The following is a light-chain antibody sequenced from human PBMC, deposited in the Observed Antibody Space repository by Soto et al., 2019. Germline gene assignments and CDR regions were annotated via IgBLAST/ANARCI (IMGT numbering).Light chain of an antibody. Sequence: QSVLTQPPSVSGAPGQRVTISCTGSSSNIGAGYDVHWYQQLPGTAPKLLIYGNSNRPSGVPDRFSGSKSGTSASLAITGLQAEDEADYSCQSYDSSLSGDVFGTGTKPTVL. V-gene: IGLV1-40*01. CDR1: SSNIGAGYD. CDR3: QSYDSSLSGDV. CDR2: GNS. J-gene: IGLJ1*01.